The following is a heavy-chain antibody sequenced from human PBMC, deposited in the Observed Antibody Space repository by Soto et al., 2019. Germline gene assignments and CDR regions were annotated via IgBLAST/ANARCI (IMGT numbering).Heavy chain of an antibody. CDR2: ISDSGRV. D-gene: IGHD6-13*01. V-gene: IGHV4-59*01. Sequence: QVQLQESGPGRVKPSETLSLTCTVSGGSISTYFWNWLRQPPGKGLEWIAYISDSGRVSYNPSLKNRFTLSLDASKNRFSLRLNTVTAADTAVYYCARDRIAADGTEVAFDFWGQGTMVTVSS. CDR1: GGSISTYF. CDR3: ARDRIAADGTEVAFDF. J-gene: IGHJ3*01.